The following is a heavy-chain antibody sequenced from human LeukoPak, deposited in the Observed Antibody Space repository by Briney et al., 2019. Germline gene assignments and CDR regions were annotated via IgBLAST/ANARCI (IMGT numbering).Heavy chain of an antibody. Sequence: GGSLRLSCAASGFTFSSYWMSWVRQAPGKGLEWVANIKQDGSEKYYVDFVKGRFTISRDNAKNSLYLQMNSLRAEDTAVYYCARGRDYEPLGYYYYYMDVWGKGTTVTVSS. V-gene: IGHV3-7*01. CDR3: ARGRDYEPLGYYYYYMDV. CDR1: GFTFSSYW. D-gene: IGHD4-17*01. CDR2: IKQDGSEK. J-gene: IGHJ6*03.